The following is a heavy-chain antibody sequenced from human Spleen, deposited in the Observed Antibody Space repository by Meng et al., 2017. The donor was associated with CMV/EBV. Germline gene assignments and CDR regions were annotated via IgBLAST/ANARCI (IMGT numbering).Heavy chain of an antibody. J-gene: IGHJ2*01. Sequence: IRWVRQAPGQGLEWMGGIIPIFGTANYAQKFQGRVTITTDESTSTAYMELSSLRSEDTAVYYCARKGLSQDIVVVPAAIRSEWYFDLWGRGTLVTVSS. V-gene: IGHV1-69*05. CDR2: IIPIFGTA. D-gene: IGHD2-2*02. CDR3: ARKGLSQDIVVVPAAIRSEWYFDL.